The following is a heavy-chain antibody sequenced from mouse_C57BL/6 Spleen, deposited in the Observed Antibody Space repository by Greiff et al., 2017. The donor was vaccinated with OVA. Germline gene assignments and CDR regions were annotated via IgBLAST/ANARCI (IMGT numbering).Heavy chain of an antibody. CDR3: ARTSLYYGSSYWYFDV. CDR2: ILPGSGST. V-gene: IGHV1-9*01. J-gene: IGHJ1*03. Sequence: LQESGAELMKPGASVKLSCKATGYTFTGYWIEWVKQRPGHGLEWIGEILPGSGSTNYNEKFKGKATFTADTSSNTAYMQLSSLTTEDSAIYYCARTSLYYGSSYWYFDVWGTGTTVTVSS. D-gene: IGHD1-1*01. CDR1: GYTFTGYW.